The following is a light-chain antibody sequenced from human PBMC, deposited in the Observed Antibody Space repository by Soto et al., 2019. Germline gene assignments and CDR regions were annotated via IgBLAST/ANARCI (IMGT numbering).Light chain of an antibody. Sequence: DIQLTQSPSFLSASVGDRVTITCRASQVLNSYFAWYQQKPRQAPKLLVYSTSTLQSVVPSRFSGSGSGTEFTLTITNLQPEDFATYYCQQLNTYPVTFGGGTKVDI. CDR3: QQLNTYPVT. V-gene: IGKV1-9*01. CDR2: STS. CDR1: QVLNSY. J-gene: IGKJ4*01.